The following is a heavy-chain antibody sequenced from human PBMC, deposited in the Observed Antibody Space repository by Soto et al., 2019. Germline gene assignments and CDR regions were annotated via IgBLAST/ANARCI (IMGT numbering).Heavy chain of an antibody. D-gene: IGHD6-13*01. CDR2: ISGSGGTR. V-gene: IGHV3-23*01. CDR3: ATTSFSSSRRTQPY. J-gene: IGHJ4*02. Sequence: EVHLLESGGALVQPGGSLRLSCVASGFTFHNFAMTWVRQAPGKGLEWVSSISGSGGTRDIADSLKGRFSISRDNSKNTFYLQMNSLRAEDTALYYCATTSFSSSRRTQPYWGQGTLVTVSS. CDR1: GFTFHNFA.